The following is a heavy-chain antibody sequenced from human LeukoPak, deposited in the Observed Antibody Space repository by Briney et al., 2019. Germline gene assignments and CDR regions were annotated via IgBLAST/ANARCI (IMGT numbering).Heavy chain of an antibody. Sequence: VASVKVSCKASGGTFSSYAISWVRQAPGQGLEWMGGIIPIFGTANYAQKFQGRVTITADESTSTAYMELSSLRSEDTAVYYCARDQSSSSGRYFDYWGQGTLVTVSS. D-gene: IGHD6-6*01. V-gene: IGHV1-69*13. J-gene: IGHJ4*02. CDR2: IIPIFGTA. CDR1: GGTFSSYA. CDR3: ARDQSSSSGRYFDY.